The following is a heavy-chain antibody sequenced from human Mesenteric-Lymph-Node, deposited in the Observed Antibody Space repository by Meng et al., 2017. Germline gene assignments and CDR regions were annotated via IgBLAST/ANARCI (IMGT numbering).Heavy chain of an antibody. CDR1: GFTFSSYA. CDR3: ATGSGYYYSY. J-gene: IGHJ4*02. CDR2: IISDETTT. Sequence: VQLVESGGGVVQPGRSLRLSCAASGFTFSSYAMDWVRQAPGKGLEWVSRIISDETTTTYADSVKGRFTISRDNARNTLYLQMNSLRAEDTAVYYCATGSGYYYSYWGQGTLVTVSS. D-gene: IGHD3-3*01. V-gene: IGHV3-74*02.